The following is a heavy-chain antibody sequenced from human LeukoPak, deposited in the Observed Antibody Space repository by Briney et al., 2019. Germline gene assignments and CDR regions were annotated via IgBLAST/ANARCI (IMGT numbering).Heavy chain of an antibody. J-gene: IGHJ4*02. CDR1: GFTFSDYY. D-gene: IGHD2-2*01. Sequence: GGSLRLSCAASGFTFSDYYMSWIRQAPGKGLEWVSYISNSDTTIYYADSVKGRFTISRDNAKNSLYLQMNSLRVEDTAVYYRARGPPATLLDYWGQGTLVTVSS. V-gene: IGHV3-11*01. CDR2: ISNSDTTI. CDR3: ARGPPATLLDY.